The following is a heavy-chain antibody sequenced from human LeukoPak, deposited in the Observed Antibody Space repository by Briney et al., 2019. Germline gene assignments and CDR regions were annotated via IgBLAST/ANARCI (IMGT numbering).Heavy chain of an antibody. Sequence: PGGSLRLSCAASGFSFSDYALHWVPPAPGKGLEWVANILCEGSNKYYADSVKGRFPISRDNSKNTLYLQMNSLRAEDTAVYYCARDLGDGYNPDAFDIWGQGTMVTVSS. CDR1: GFSFSDYA. CDR3: ARDLGDGYNPDAFDI. V-gene: IGHV3-30-3*01. CDR2: ILCEGSNK. J-gene: IGHJ3*02. D-gene: IGHD5-24*01.